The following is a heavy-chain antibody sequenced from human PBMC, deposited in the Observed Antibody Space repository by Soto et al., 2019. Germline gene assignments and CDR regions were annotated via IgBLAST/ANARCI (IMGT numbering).Heavy chain of an antibody. CDR2: IYYSGST. D-gene: IGHD6-13*01. Sequence: SETLSLTCTFSGGSISSSSYYWGWIRQPPGKGLEWIGSIYYSGSTYYNPSLKSRVTISVDTSKNQFSLKLSSVTAADTAVYYCASQARIAAAGTLDWFDPWGQGTLVTVSS. J-gene: IGHJ5*02. CDR1: GGSISSSSYY. CDR3: ASQARIAAAGTLDWFDP. V-gene: IGHV4-39*01.